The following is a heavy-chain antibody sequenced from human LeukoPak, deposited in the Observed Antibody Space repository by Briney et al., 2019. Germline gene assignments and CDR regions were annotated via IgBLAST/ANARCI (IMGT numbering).Heavy chain of an antibody. CDR1: GYPVTTSD. D-gene: IGHD6-25*01. Sequence: ASVRLSCKAAGYPVTTSDMHWGRQAPGQGGECWRIINPSGGSTSYAQKFQGRVTMTRDMSTSTVYMELSSLRSEDTAVYYCARDPNAYSSELDPWGQGTLVTVSS. CDR3: ARDPNAYSSELDP. J-gene: IGHJ5*02. CDR2: INPSGGST. V-gene: IGHV1-46*01.